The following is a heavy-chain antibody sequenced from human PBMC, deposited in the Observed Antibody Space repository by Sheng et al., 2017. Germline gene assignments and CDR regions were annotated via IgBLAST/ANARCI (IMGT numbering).Heavy chain of an antibody. Sequence: VQLVESGGGLVQPGGSVRLSCTASGFTFSTYAMNWVRQAPGKGLGWVSRISGDGSATYYADSVKGRFTISRDNSKSTLYLQMNSLRAEDTAVYYCARVGVGTNTFDYWGQGTLVTVSS. CDR1: GFTFSTYA. CDR3: ARVGVGTNTFDY. J-gene: IGHJ4*02. V-gene: IGHV3-23*04. CDR2: ISGDGSAT. D-gene: IGHD3-3*01.